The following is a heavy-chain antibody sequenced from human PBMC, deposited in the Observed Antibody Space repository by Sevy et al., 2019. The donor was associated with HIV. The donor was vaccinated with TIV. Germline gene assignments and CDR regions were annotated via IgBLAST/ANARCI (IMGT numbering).Heavy chain of an antibody. CDR1: GFIFSNYE. J-gene: IGHJ4*02. Sequence: GGSLRLSCIASGFIFSNYEMNWVRQAPGKGLEWVSYITSSGSTKHYADSVKGRFTISRDNDKNSIYQQMNSLRAEDTAVYYCAIATYYYDTSGPYFFDCWGQGTLFTFSS. D-gene: IGHD3-22*01. V-gene: IGHV3-48*03. CDR3: AIATYYYDTSGPYFFDC. CDR2: ITSSGSTK.